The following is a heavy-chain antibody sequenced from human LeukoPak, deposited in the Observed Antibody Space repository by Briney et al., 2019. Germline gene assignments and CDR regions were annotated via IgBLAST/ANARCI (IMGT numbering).Heavy chain of an antibody. Sequence: SVKVSCKVSGYTLTELSMHWVRQAPGKGLEWMGGFDPEDGETIYAQKFQGRVAMTEDTSTDTAYMELSSLRSEDTAVYYCATNLAVAGYYFDYWGQGTLVTVSS. V-gene: IGHV1-24*01. D-gene: IGHD6-19*01. CDR1: GYTLTELS. CDR3: ATNLAVAGYYFDY. J-gene: IGHJ4*02. CDR2: FDPEDGET.